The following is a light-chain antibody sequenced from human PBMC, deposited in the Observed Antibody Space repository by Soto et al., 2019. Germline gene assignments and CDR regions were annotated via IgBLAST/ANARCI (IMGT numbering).Light chain of an antibody. CDR2: RAS. CDR3: QQYGSSWT. J-gene: IGKJ1*01. V-gene: IGKV3-20*01. CDR1: QSVSSSY. Sequence: EIVLTQSPGTLSLSPEERATLSCRASQSVSSSYLAWYQQKPGQAPRLLIFRASSRATGIPDRFSRSGSGTDFTLTISRLEPEDFAVCYCQQYGSSWTFGQGTKVDIK.